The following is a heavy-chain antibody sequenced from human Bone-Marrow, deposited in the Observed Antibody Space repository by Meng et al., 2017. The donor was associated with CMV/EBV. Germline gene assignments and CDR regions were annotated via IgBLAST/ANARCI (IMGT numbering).Heavy chain of an antibody. CDR3: ARSPCRSAGGYFDY. CDR2: IYYSGST. V-gene: IGHV4-59*01. J-gene: IGHJ4*02. CDR1: GGSISSYY. Sequence: SQTLFHTCTVSGGSISSYYWSWIRQPPGKGLEWIGYIYYSGSTNYNPSLKSRVTISVDTYKNQFSLKLSSVTAADTAGYYCARSPCRSAGGYFDYRGQGTLVTVSS. D-gene: IGHD2-15*01.